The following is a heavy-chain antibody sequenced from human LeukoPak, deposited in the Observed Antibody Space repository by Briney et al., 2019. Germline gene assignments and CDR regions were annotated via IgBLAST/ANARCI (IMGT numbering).Heavy chain of an antibody. CDR2: ISWNSGSI. CDR1: GFTFDDYA. V-gene: IGHV3-9*03. CDR3: AKDEFVASDFTGAFDI. D-gene: IGHD2-8*02. J-gene: IGHJ3*02. Sequence: PGRSLRLSCAASGFTFDDYAMHWVRQAPGKGLEWVSGISWNSGSIGYADSVKGRFTFSRDNAKNSLYLQMNSLRAEDMALYYCAKDEFVASDFTGAFDIWGQGTMVTVSS.